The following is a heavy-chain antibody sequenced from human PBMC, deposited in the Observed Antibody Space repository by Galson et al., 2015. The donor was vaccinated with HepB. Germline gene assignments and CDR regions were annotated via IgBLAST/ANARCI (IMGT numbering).Heavy chain of an antibody. D-gene: IGHD6-6*01. Sequence: SVKVSCKASGYTFMKYGISWVRQAPGQGLEWVGWISGYNDNTNYAQKLQGRVTMTTDTSTSTAYLEVRSLTSDDTAVYYCARALYSSSPPDFWGQGTLVTVSS. J-gene: IGHJ4*02. CDR3: ARALYSSSPPDF. CDR2: ISGYNDNT. CDR1: GYTFMKYG. V-gene: IGHV1-18*01.